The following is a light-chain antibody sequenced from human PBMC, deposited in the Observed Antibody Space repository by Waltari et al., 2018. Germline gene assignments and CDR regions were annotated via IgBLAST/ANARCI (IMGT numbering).Light chain of an antibody. Sequence: SSELTQDPAVSVAMGQTVTITCQGNSPRSYYASWYQQRPGQAPMLVMYDKNNRPSGVPDRVSGSNSDNTASLTITGAQAEDEASYYCHSRDSSGVGGSFGGGTKLTVL. CDR3: HSRDSSGVGGS. CDR2: DKN. V-gene: IGLV3-19*01. CDR1: SPRSYY. J-gene: IGLJ2*01.